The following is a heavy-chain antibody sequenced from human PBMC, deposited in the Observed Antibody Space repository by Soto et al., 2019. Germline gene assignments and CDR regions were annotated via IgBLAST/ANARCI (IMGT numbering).Heavy chain of an antibody. CDR3: ARVGGYCTNGVCYDNWFDP. Sequence: QVQLQESGPGLVKPSETLSLSCTVSGASIRSYYWSWIRQPPGRGLEWIGYIYYSGYTNSNPSLKSRVTRSVDTSKKQLSLKMNSVTAADTAVYYCARVGGYCTNGVCYDNWFDPWGQGTLVTVSS. D-gene: IGHD2-8*01. J-gene: IGHJ5*02. CDR1: GASIRSYY. CDR2: IYYSGYT. V-gene: IGHV4-59*01.